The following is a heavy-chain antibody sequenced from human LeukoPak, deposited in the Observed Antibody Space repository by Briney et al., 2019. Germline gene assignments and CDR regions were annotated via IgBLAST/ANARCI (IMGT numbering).Heavy chain of an antibody. V-gene: IGHV1-2*02. CDR2: INPDTGDT. Sequence: ASVKVSCKASGYTFTGYYIHWLRQAPGQGLEWMGWINPDTGDTNYAQKFQGGVTMTRDTSINTAYMELRSLRSDDTAVYYCARAHDYGNPFDYWGQGTLVTVSS. J-gene: IGHJ4*02. D-gene: IGHD4-11*01. CDR3: ARAHDYGNPFDY. CDR1: GYTFTGYY.